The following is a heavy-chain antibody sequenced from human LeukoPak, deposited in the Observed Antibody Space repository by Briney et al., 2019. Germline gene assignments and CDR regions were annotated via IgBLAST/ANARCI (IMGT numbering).Heavy chain of an antibody. CDR1: GGSISSYY. CDR3: ARVTGYMIEDYFDY. Sequence: SETLSLTCTVSGGSISSYYWSWIRQPPGKGLEWIGNIYYSGSTNYNPSHKSRVTISVDTSRNQFSVKLRSVTAADTAVYYCARVTGYMIEDYFDYWGQGTLVTVSS. J-gene: IGHJ4*02. V-gene: IGHV4-59*01. D-gene: IGHD3-22*01. CDR2: IYYSGST.